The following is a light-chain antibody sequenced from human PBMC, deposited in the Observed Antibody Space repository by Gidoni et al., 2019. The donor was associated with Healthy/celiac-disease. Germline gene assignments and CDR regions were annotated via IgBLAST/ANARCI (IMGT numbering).Light chain of an antibody. CDR3: QQSYSTPYS. Sequence: DIQMTQSPSSLSASVGDRVTITCRASQSISSYLNWYQQKPGKAPKLLIYAASSLQSGVPSSFSGSGSGTDFTLTISSLQPEDFATYYCQQSYSTPYSVXKGTKLEIK. CDR1: QSISSY. J-gene: IGKJ2*03. V-gene: IGKV1-39*01. CDR2: AAS.